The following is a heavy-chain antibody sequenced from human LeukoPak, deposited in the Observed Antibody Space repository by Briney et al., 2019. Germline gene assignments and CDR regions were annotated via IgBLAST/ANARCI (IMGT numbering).Heavy chain of an antibody. D-gene: IGHD1-26*01. V-gene: IGHV1-8*03. CDR1: GYTFTSYD. CDR2: MNPNSGNT. CDR3: ARFPGALEVGATGGSDAFDI. Sequence: ASVKVSRKASGYTFTSYDINWVRQATGQGLEWMGWMNPNSGNTGYAQKFQGRVTITRNTSISTAYMELSSLRSEDTAVYYCARFPGALEVGATGGSDAFDIWGQGTMVTVSS. J-gene: IGHJ3*02.